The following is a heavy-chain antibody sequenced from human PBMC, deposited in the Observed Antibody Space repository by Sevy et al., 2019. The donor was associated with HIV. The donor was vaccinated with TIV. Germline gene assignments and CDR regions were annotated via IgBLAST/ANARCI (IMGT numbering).Heavy chain of an antibody. D-gene: IGHD3-22*01. CDR2: ISGSGGYT. Sequence: GGSLRLSCAASGFTFSSYAMTGVRQAPRKGLEWVSAISGSGGYTYYADSVKGRFTISRDNSKKTLDLQMHSLRAEDTAVYYCAKEGYESSGYYHWGQGTLVTVSS. V-gene: IGHV3-23*01. CDR1: GFTFSSYA. CDR3: AKEGYESSGYYH. J-gene: IGHJ5*02.